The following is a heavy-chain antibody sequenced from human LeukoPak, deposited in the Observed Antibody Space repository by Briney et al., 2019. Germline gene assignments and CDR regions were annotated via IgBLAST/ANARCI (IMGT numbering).Heavy chain of an antibody. CDR3: ASQEYDSSGYYYGKIDY. CDR1: GGSLSNYY. V-gene: IGHV4-4*07. Sequence: PSETLSLTCTVSGGSLSNYYWSWIRQPAGKGLEWIGRTYTSGSTNYNPSLKSRLTMSVDTSKNQFSLKLSSVTAADTAVYYCASQEYDSSGYYYGKIDYWGQGTLVTVSS. CDR2: TYTSGST. D-gene: IGHD3-22*01. J-gene: IGHJ4*02.